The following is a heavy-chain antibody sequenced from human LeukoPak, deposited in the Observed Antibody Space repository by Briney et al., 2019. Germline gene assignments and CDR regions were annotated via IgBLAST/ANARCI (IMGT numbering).Heavy chain of an antibody. Sequence: PGGSLRLSCAASGFTFSSYGMHWVRQAPGKGLEWVVVISYDGSNKYYADSVKGRFTISRDNSKNTLYLQMNSLRAEDTAVYYCAKDPTGPELQYRAYFDYWGQGTLVTVSS. J-gene: IGHJ4*02. D-gene: IGHD3-10*01. V-gene: IGHV3-30*18. CDR2: ISYDGSNK. CDR3: AKDPTGPELQYRAYFDY. CDR1: GFTFSSYG.